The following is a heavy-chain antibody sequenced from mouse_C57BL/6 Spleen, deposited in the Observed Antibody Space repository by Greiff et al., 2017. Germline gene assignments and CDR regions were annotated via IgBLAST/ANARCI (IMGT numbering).Heavy chain of an antibody. CDR3: ARGGFTTVVEY. CDR2: IDPSDSET. V-gene: IGHV1-52*01. Sequence: QVQLQQPGAELVRPGSSVKLSCKASGYTFTSYWMHWVKQRPIQGLEWIGNIDPSDSETHYNQKFKDKATLTVDKSSSTAYMQLSSLTSEDSAVCYCARGGFTTVVEYWGQGTTLTVSA. D-gene: IGHD1-1*01. CDR1: GYTFTSYW. J-gene: IGHJ2*01.